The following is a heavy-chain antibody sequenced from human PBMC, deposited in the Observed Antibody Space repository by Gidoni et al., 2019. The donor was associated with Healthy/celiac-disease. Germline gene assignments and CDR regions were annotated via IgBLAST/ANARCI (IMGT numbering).Heavy chain of an antibody. V-gene: IGHV4-4*02. J-gene: IGHJ4*02. Sequence: QVQLQGSGPGQVQPSGTLSLTCAVSGGSISSSNWSSWVRQPTGTGLEWIGEIYHRGGTNYIPSLKSRVTSPVYKSKNQFSLQLSSVTAADTSLYYCARATYYYCSGSYPVYYWGQGTLVTVSS. D-gene: IGHD3-10*01. CDR2: IYHRGGT. CDR3: ARATYYYCSGSYPVYY. CDR1: GGSISSSNW.